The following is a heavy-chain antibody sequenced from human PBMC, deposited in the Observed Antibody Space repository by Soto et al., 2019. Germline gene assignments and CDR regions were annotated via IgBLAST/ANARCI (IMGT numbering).Heavy chain of an antibody. CDR2: TYYRSKWYN. Sequence: SQTLSLTCVISGDSVSGNSAAWNWIRQSPSRGLEWLGRTYYRSKWYNDYAVSVKSRITINPDTSKNQFSLQLNSVTPEDTAVYYCARDWVVGDSSGYYYDDYYGMDVWGQGTTVTVSS. D-gene: IGHD3-22*01. V-gene: IGHV6-1*01. CDR1: GDSVSGNSAA. J-gene: IGHJ6*02. CDR3: ARDWVVGDSSGYYYDDYYGMDV.